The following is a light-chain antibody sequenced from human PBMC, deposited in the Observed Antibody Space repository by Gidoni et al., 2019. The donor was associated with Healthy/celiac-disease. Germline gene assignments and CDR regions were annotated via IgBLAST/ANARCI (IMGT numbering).Light chain of an antibody. V-gene: IGKV1D-13*01. CDR3: QQFKNYPLT. J-gene: IGKJ4*01. Sequence: AIQLTQSPSSLSASVGDRVTITCRASHGISSALAWYQQKPGKAPKLLIYDASILESGVPARFSGSGSGTDVTLTISSLQPEDFATYYCQQFKNYPLTFGGGTKVEIK. CDR1: HGISSA. CDR2: DAS.